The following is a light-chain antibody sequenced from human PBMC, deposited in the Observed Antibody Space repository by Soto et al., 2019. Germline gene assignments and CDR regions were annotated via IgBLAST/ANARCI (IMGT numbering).Light chain of an antibody. CDR1: QTVTNRY. J-gene: IGKJ1*01. CDR2: GAS. Sequence: EIVLTQSPGALSLSPGESGTLSCRASQTVTNRYLAWYQQKPGQAPRLLIYGASSRATGIPDRFSGSGSGTDFTLTISRLEPEDFAVYYCQQYGSSPPWTFGQGTKVDIK. V-gene: IGKV3-20*01. CDR3: QQYGSSPPWT.